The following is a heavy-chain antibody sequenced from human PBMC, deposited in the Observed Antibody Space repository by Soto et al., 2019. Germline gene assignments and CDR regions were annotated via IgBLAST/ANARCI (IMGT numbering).Heavy chain of an antibody. CDR2: FSDRGES. Sequence: QVRLQESGPGLLKPSETLSLTCSVSGASVSSDSYHWSWTRQPPGKGLEWIGYFSDRGESNYLPSLTSRLTLSIDTSTNQLSLRLSSVTAADPAVYYCATLLVGNGGRGYWCQGILVTVSS. D-gene: IGHD2-2*01. J-gene: IGHJ4*02. V-gene: IGHV4-61*01. CDR1: GASVSSDSYH. CDR3: ATLLVGNGGRGY.